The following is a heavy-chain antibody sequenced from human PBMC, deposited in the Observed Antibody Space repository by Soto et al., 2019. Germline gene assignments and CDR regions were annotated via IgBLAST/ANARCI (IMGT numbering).Heavy chain of an antibody. CDR2: IVVGSGNT. CDR3: AADLAVAGSYYYYYGMDV. Sequence: SVKVSCKASGFTFTSSAVQWVRQARGQRLEWIGWIVVGSGNTNYAQKFQERVTITRDMSTSTAYMELSSLRSEDTAVYYCAADLAVAGSYYYYYGMDVWGQGTTVTVSS. D-gene: IGHD6-19*01. V-gene: IGHV1-58*01. J-gene: IGHJ6*02. CDR1: GFTFTSSA.